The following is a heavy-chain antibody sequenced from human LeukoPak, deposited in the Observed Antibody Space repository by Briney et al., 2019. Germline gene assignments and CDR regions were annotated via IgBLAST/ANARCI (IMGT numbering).Heavy chain of an antibody. CDR1: GYTFTSYG. CDR3: ARDRMDTGTYFDY. Sequence: GASVKVSCKASGYTFTSYGITWVRQAPGQGPEWMGWISTYNGNTNYAQKLQGRVTMTTDTSTTTAYMELRSLRSDDTAMYYCARDRMDTGTYFDYWGQGTPVTVSS. CDR2: ISTYNGNT. J-gene: IGHJ4*02. V-gene: IGHV1-18*01. D-gene: IGHD5-18*01.